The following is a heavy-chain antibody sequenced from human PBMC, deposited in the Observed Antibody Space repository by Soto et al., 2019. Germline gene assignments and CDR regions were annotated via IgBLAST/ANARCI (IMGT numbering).Heavy chain of an antibody. V-gene: IGHV3-30*03. CDR3: VGGYYFGDY. J-gene: IGHJ4*02. CDR1: GLTFSSYG. Sequence: GGSLRLSCAASGLTFSSYGMHWLRQAPGKGLQWVAVISYDGSNKYYADSVKGRFTISRDNSKNTLYLQMNSLRVEDTAVYYCVGGYYFGDYWGQGTLVTVSS. CDR2: ISYDGSNK. D-gene: IGHD3-22*01.